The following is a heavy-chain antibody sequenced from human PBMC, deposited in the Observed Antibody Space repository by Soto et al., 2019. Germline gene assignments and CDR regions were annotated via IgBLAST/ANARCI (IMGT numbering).Heavy chain of an antibody. CDR3: ARASPWDSSSWLVTFHYYGMDV. V-gene: IGHV4-34*01. CDR1: GGSFSGYY. J-gene: IGHJ6*02. CDR2: INHSGST. Sequence: SETLSLTCAVYGGSFSGYYWSWIRQPPGKGLEWIGEINHSGSTNYNPSLKSRVTISVDTSKNQFSLKLSSVTAADTAVYYCARASPWDSSSWLVTFHYYGMDVWGQGTTVTVSS. D-gene: IGHD6-6*01.